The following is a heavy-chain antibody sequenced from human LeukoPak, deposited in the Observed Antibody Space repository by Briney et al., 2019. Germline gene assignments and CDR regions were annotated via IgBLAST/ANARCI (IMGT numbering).Heavy chain of an antibody. V-gene: IGHV3-30*01. Sequence: PGGSLRLSCAASQFGFMYYSMNWIRQAPGKGLKWVALISNDGTTTHYADSVRGRFTIYRDNSKNTLHLQMDSLAFNDTAIYFCARAPSSSVAGTSAFDYWGRGTPVTVSS. CDR2: ISNDGTTT. D-gene: IGHD6-19*01. CDR1: QFGFMYYS. J-gene: IGHJ4*02. CDR3: ARAPSSSVAGTSAFDY.